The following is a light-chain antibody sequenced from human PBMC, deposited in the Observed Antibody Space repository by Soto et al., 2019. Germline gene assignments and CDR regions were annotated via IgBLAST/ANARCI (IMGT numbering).Light chain of an antibody. CDR3: QQYNNWPTIT. CDR1: QSVSSN. V-gene: IGKV3-15*01. CDR2: GAS. J-gene: IGKJ5*01. Sequence: EIAMTQSPATLAVSPGEKATLSCIAIQSVSSNLAWYQQKPGQAPRLLIYGASTRATGIPARFSGIGSGTEFTLTISSLQSEDFAVYYCQQYNNWPTITFGQGTRLEIK.